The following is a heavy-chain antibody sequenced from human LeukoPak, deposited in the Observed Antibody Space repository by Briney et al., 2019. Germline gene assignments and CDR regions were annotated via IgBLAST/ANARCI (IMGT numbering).Heavy chain of an antibody. CDR3: AKENHDYGMEYYFDY. J-gene: IGHJ4*02. D-gene: IGHD3-16*01. Sequence: PGGSLRLSCAASGFTFSSYSMNWVRQAPGKGLEWVSSISSSSSYIYYADSVKGRSTISRDNSKDTLYLQMNSLRAEDTAVYYCAKENHDYGMEYYFDYWGQGTLVTVSS. CDR2: ISSSSSYI. CDR1: GFTFSSYS. V-gene: IGHV3-21*04.